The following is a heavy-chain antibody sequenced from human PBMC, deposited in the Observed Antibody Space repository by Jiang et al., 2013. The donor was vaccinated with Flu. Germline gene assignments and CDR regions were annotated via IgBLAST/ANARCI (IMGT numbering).Heavy chain of an antibody. CDR1: YA. D-gene: IGHD3-22*01. CDR3: AKLPITMILLSGDAFDI. J-gene: IGHJ3*02. V-gene: IGHV3-23*01. Sequence: YAMSWVARRPGKGLEWVSAISGSGGSTYYADSVKGRFTISRDNSKNTLYLQMNSLRAEDTAVYYCAKLPITMILLSGDAFDIWGQGTMVTVSS. CDR2: ISGSGGST.